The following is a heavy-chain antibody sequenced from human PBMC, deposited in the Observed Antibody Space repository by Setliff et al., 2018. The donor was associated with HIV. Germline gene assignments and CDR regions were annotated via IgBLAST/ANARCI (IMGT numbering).Heavy chain of an antibody. D-gene: IGHD3-22*01. V-gene: IGHV4-61*02. CDR3: ARSYYYDSSGYSSRYWFDP. CDR1: GGSISSGSYY. CDR2: IYTSGST. Sequence: SETLSLTCTTSGGSISSGSYYWSWIRQPAGKGLEWIGRIYTSGSTNYNPSLKSRVTISVDTSRNQFSLKLSSVTAADTAVYYGARSYYYDSSGYSSRYWFDPWGQGTLVTVSS. J-gene: IGHJ5*02.